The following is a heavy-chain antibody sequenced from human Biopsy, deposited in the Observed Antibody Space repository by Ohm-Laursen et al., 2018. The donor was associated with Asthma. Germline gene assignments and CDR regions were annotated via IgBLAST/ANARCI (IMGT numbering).Heavy chain of an antibody. CDR1: GYTFIGCH. D-gene: IGHD6-13*01. CDR2: INPNSGGT. CDR3: ARGQKSAGDRWFDP. J-gene: IGHJ5*02. Sequence: GASVKVSCKASGYTFIGCHIHWMRQAPGQGLEWMGRINPNSGGTNYAQKFQGRVTMTSDTSISTAYMEVSRLRPDDTAVYYCARGQKSAGDRWFDPWGQGTLVTVSS. V-gene: IGHV1-2*06.